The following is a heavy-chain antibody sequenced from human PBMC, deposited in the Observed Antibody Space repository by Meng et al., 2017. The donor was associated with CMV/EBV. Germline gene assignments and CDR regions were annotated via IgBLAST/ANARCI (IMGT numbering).Heavy chain of an antibody. CDR3: AIEKGVAGKDYYYGMDV. Sequence: GESLKISCAASGFTFSSYYMHWVRQAPGQGLEWMGWINPNSGGTNYAQKFQGRVTMTRDTSISTAYMELSRLRSDDTAVYYCAIEKGVAGKDYYYGMDVWGQGTTVTVSS. D-gene: IGHD6-19*01. CDR2: INPNSGGT. V-gene: IGHV1-2*02. J-gene: IGHJ6*02. CDR1: GFTFSSYY.